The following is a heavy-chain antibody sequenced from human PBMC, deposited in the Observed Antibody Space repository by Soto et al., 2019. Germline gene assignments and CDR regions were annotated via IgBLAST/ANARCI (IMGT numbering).Heavy chain of an antibody. CDR3: AREGQAPYYYYGMDV. CDR1: GYTFTNYG. CDR2: ISGYNGNT. V-gene: IGHV1-18*01. Sequence: QVQVVQSGDEVKKPGASVKVSCKASGYTFTNYGFSWVRQAPGQGLEWMGWISGYNGNTKYAEKFQGRVTMTTDTSTRNAHMELRSLRSDDTAVYYCAREGQAPYYYYGMDVWGQGTAVTVSS. J-gene: IGHJ6*02.